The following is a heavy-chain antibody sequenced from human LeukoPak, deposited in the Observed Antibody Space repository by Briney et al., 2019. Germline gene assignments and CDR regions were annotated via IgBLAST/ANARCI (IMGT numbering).Heavy chain of an antibody. V-gene: IGHV4-39*01. Sequence: SETLSLTCTVSGVSISSSTNHWGWIRQPPGKGLEWIGSIYYSGGSTYYNPSLESRVTISVDTSKSQYSLKVNSVTAADTAVYYCARQAPAANYFDYWGQGTLVTVSS. CDR1: GVSISSSTNH. D-gene: IGHD2-2*01. J-gene: IGHJ4*02. CDR3: ARQAPAANYFDY. CDR2: IYYSGGST.